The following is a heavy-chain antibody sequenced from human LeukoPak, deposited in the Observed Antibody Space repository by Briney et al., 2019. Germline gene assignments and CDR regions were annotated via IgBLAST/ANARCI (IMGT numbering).Heavy chain of an antibody. CDR3: AKPYCSGGSCYSKVYYFDY. CDR1: GFTFSSYA. CDR2: ISGSGGST. Sequence: HPGGSLRLSCAASGFTFSSYAMSWVRQAPGKGLEWVSAISGSGGSTYYADSVKGRFTISRDNSKNTLYLQMNSLRAEDTAVYYCAKPYCSGGSCYSKVYYFDYWGQGTLVTVSS. V-gene: IGHV3-23*01. J-gene: IGHJ4*02. D-gene: IGHD2-15*01.